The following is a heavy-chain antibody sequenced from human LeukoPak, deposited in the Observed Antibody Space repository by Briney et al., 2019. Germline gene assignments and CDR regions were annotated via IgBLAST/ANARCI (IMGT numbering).Heavy chain of an antibody. J-gene: IGHJ4*02. Sequence: ASETLSLTCAVYGGSFSGYYWSWIRQPPGKGLEWIGEINHSGSTNYNPSLKSRVTISVDTSKNQFSLKLSSVTAADTAVYYCASGITIFGVALWGQGTLVTVSS. D-gene: IGHD3-3*01. V-gene: IGHV4-34*01. CDR2: INHSGST. CDR3: ASGITIFGVAL. CDR1: GGSFSGYY.